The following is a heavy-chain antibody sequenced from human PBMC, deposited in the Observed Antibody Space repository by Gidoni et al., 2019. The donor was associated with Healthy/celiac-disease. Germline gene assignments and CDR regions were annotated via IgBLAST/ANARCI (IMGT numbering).Heavy chain of an antibody. CDR3: ARVVSGGRGKAGPLQGCDY. V-gene: IGHV1-2*02. CDR1: GYTFTGNY. CDR2: INPNSGGT. J-gene: IGHJ4*02. Sequence: QVQLVQSGTEVKKPGASVKVSCKASGYTFTGNYMHWVRQAPGQGLEWMGWINPNSGGTNYAKKFQGRVTMTRDTSISTAYMELSRLRSDDTAVYYCARVVSGGRGKAGPLQGCDYWGQGTLVTVSS. D-gene: IGHD2-15*01.